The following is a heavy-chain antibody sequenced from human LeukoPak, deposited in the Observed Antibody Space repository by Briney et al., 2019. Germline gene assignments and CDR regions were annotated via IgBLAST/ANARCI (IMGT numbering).Heavy chain of an antibody. CDR2: ISHHGANK. V-gene: IGHV3-30-3*01. J-gene: IGHJ4*02. D-gene: IGHD5-12*01. CDR3: ARSHKEHSDYAALDY. Sequence: PGRSLRLSCAASGFTFNSYAMHWVRQAPGQGLEWVAVISHHGANKYYADSVKGRFTISRDNSKNTLYLQMNSLRAEDTAVYFCARSHKEHSDYAALDYWGPGSQVTVSS. CDR1: GFTFNSYA.